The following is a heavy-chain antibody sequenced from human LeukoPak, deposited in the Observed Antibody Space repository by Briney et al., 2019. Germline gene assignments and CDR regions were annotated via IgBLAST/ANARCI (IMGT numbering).Heavy chain of an antibody. J-gene: IGHJ5*02. Sequence: GGSLRLSCVVSGFTLSDYPMNWVRQAPGKGLEWVSLISTSGDTYYADSVKGRFTISRDNSKNTLFVQTSSLRAEDTAIYYCAIDLDSSGRYGDNWLDPWGQGTLDTVSS. CDR3: AIDLDSSGRYGDNWLDP. D-gene: IGHD6-19*01. V-gene: IGHV3-23*01. CDR1: GFTLSDYP. CDR2: ISTSGDT.